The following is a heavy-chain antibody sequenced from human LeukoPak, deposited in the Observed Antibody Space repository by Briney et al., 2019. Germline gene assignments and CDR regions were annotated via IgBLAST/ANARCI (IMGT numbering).Heavy chain of an antibody. CDR1: GYSFTNYW. J-gene: IGHJ4*02. CDR3: ARITSSWSFDY. Sequence: GESLKISCKGSGYSFTNYWIGWVRQMPGKGLDWMGIISPDGSDTRYSPSFQGQVTISADKSITTAYLQWSSLTASDTAMYYCARITSSWSFDYWGQGTLVTVSS. V-gene: IGHV5-51*01. D-gene: IGHD6-13*01. CDR2: ISPDGSDT.